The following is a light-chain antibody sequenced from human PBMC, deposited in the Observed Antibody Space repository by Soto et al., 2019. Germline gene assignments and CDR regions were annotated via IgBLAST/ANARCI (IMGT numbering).Light chain of an antibody. J-gene: IGLJ2*01. Sequence: QSVLTQPASVSGSPGQSSTISCTGTSSDVGGYNYVSWYQQHPGKAPKLMIYDVSNRPSGVSNRFSGSKSGNTASLTISGLQAEDEADYYCSSYTSSSTVVFGGWTKVTVL. CDR2: DVS. CDR3: SSYTSSSTVV. CDR1: SSDVGGYNY. V-gene: IGLV2-14*01.